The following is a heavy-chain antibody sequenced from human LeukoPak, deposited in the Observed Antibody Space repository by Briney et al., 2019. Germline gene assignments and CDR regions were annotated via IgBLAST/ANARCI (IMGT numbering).Heavy chain of an antibody. CDR3: ATSLSGWGTYHYMDV. V-gene: IGHV3-30*04. J-gene: IGHJ6*03. CDR1: GFTFSSYA. D-gene: IGHD6-19*01. Sequence: PGGSLRLSCTASGFTFSSYAMHWVRQSPGKGLEGLSVISYDGLYKYYTNAVKGRFTSSRDNSENTLYLQMSSLRAEDTAVYYCATSLSGWGTYHYMDVWGKGTTVTISS. CDR2: ISYDGLYK.